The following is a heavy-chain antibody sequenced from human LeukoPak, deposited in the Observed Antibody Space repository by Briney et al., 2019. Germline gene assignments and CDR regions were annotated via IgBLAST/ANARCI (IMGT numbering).Heavy chain of an antibody. CDR2: INSEGSTI. D-gene: IGHD3-22*01. V-gene: IGHV3-74*01. CDR1: GITFSTNW. CDR3: AGISSDSISYYDH. J-gene: IGHJ4*02. Sequence: PGGSLRLSCAGSGITFSTNWMHWVRQAPGKGLVWVSRINSEGSTISYADSVKGRFTISRDNAKNTLFLQMNSLRAEDTAVYYCAGISSDSISYYDHWGQGTLVTVSS.